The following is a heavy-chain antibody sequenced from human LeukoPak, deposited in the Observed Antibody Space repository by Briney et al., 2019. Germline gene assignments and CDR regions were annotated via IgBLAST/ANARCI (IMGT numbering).Heavy chain of an antibody. J-gene: IGHJ6*02. CDR3: ARDRDIGTYYYYYGMDV. Sequence: GASVKVSCKASGYTFTGYYMHWVRQAPGQGLEWMGRINPNSGGTNYAQKFQGRVTMTRDTSISTAYMELSRLRSDDTAVYYCARDRDIGTYYYYYGMDVWGQGTTVTVS. CDR2: INPNSGGT. D-gene: IGHD1-26*01. V-gene: IGHV1-2*06. CDR1: GYTFTGYY.